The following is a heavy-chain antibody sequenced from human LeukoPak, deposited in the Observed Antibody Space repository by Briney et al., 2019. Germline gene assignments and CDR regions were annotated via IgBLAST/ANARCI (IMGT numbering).Heavy chain of an antibody. D-gene: IGHD6-19*01. J-gene: IGHJ4*02. CDR1: GGSFSGYY. CDR3: ARGYSSGWARN. V-gene: IGHV4-34*01. CDR2: INHSGST. Sequence: SETLSLTCAVYGGSFSGYYWSWIRQPPGKGLEWIGEINHSGSTNYNPSLKSRVTISVDTSKNQFSLKLSSVTAADTAVYYCARGYSSGWARNWGQGTLVTVSS.